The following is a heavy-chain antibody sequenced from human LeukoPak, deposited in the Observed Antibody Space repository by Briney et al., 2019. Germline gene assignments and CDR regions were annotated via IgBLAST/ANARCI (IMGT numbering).Heavy chain of an antibody. CDR2: IDTTSYT. CDR1: GFTVSSNY. Sequence: PGGSLRLSCAASGFTVSSNYMSWVRQAPGKGLEWVASIDTTSYTYYTDSVKGRFTISRDNAKISLYLQMNSLRAEDTAVYYCATEGRGVHFDSWGQGTLVTVSS. J-gene: IGHJ4*02. D-gene: IGHD3-10*01. V-gene: IGHV3-69-1*01. CDR3: ATEGRGVHFDS.